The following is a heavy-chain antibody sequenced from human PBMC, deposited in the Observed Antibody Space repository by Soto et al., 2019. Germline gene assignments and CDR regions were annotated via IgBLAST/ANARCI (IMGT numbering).Heavy chain of an antibody. V-gene: IGHV3-30*18. Sequence: GGSLRLSCAASGFTFSSYGMHWVRQAPGKGLEWVAVISYDGSNKYYADSVKGRFTISRDNSKNTLYLQMNSLRAEDTAVYYCAKGTVPPTALAYWGQGTLVPVSS. J-gene: IGHJ4*02. CDR2: ISYDGSNK. CDR3: AKGTVPPTALAY. CDR1: GFTFSSYG. D-gene: IGHD4-17*01.